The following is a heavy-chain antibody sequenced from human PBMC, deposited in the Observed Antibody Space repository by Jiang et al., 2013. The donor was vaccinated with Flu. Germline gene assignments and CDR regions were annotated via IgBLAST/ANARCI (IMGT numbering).Heavy chain of an antibody. D-gene: IGHD2-15*01. Sequence: LKSRVTISVDTSKNQFSLKLSSVTAADTAVYYCARASVVTGAFDIWGQGTMVTVSS. V-gene: IGHV4-30-2*05. CDR3: ARASVVTGAFDI. J-gene: IGHJ3*02.